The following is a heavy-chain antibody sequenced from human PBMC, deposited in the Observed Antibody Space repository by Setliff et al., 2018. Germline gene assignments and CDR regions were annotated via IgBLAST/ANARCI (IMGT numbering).Heavy chain of an antibody. V-gene: IGHV3-53*01. CDR1: GLTVSGNY. CDR2: IYTGGNT. Sequence: GGSLRLSCAGSGLTVSGNYMNWVRQAPGKGLEWVSLIYTGGNTKYADSVKGRFTISRDNSKNTLFLQMSSLRAADTAVYYCVKGTNVVMVYTGFDHWGQGTLVTVSS. CDR3: VKGTNVVMVYTGFDH. D-gene: IGHD2-8*01. J-gene: IGHJ4*01.